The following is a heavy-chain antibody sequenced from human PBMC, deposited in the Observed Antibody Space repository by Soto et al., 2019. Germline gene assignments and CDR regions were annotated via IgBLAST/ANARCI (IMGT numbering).Heavy chain of an antibody. Sequence: GESLKISCKGSGYSFTSYWISWVRQMPGKGLEWMGRIDPSDSYTNYSPSFQGHVTISADKSISTAYLQWSSLKASDTAMYYCARHVGELPDRNWFDPWGQGTLVTVS. CDR2: IDPSDSYT. CDR3: ARHVGELPDRNWFDP. J-gene: IGHJ5*02. D-gene: IGHD1-26*01. V-gene: IGHV5-10-1*01. CDR1: GYSFTSYW.